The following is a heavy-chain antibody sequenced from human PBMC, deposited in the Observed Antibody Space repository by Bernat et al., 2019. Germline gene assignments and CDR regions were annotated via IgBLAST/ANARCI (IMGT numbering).Heavy chain of an antibody. CDR1: GDSVNSGSCY. J-gene: IGHJ2*01. CDR3: ARDNGIVGAAWYFDL. Sequence: QVQLQESGPGLVKPSETLSLTCTVSGDSVNSGSCYWSWIRQPPGKGLEWIGYVSYRGSTNYNPSLKNRVTISADTSKNQFSVKLSSVTAADTALYYCARDNGIVGAAWYFDLWDRGTLVSVSS. D-gene: IGHD1-26*01. CDR2: VSYRGST. V-gene: IGHV4-61*01.